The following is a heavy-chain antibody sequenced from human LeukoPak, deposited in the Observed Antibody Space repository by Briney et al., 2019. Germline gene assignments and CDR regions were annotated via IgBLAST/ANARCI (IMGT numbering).Heavy chain of an antibody. Sequence: PSETLSLTCTVSGGSISSGDYYWSWIRQPPGRGLEWIGDIYYSGSTYYNPSLKSQLTISVHTSNNHFSLNLIPLTAPVTALYYCASALDCSGGSCYSGSWWFDPWGQGTLVTVSS. CDR2: IYYSGST. V-gene: IGHV4-30-4*01. CDR3: ASALDCSGGSCYSGSWWFDP. D-gene: IGHD2-15*01. J-gene: IGHJ5*02. CDR1: GGSISSGDYY.